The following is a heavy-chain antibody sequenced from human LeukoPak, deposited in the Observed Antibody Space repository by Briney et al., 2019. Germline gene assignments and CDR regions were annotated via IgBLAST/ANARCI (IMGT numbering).Heavy chain of an antibody. CDR2: IYTSGST. J-gene: IGHJ4*02. CDR3: ARDHYDFWSGHYQGFDY. CDR1: GGSISSGSYY. V-gene: IGHV4-61*02. D-gene: IGHD3-3*01. Sequence: PSQTLSLTCTVSGGSISSGSYYWSWIRQPAGKGLEWIGRIYTSGSTNYNPSLKSRVTISVDTSKNQFSLKLSSVTAADTAVYYCARDHYDFWSGHYQGFDYWGQGTLVTVSS.